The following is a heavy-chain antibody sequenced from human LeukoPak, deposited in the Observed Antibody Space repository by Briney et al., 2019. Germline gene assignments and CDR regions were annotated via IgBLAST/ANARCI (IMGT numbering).Heavy chain of an antibody. J-gene: IGHJ4*02. CDR1: GFTFSSYE. V-gene: IGHV3-48*03. Sequence: PGGSLRLSCAASGFTFSSYEMNWVRQAPGKGLEWVSYISSSGSTIYYADSVKGRFTIPRDNAKNSLYLQMNSLRAEDAAVYYCARGRPAAGQSFFDYWGQGTLVTVSS. CDR2: ISSSGSTI. CDR3: ARGRPAAGQSFFDY. D-gene: IGHD6-13*01.